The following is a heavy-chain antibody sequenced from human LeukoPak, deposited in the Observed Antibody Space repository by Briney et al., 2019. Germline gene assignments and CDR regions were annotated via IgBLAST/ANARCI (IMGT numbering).Heavy chain of an antibody. D-gene: IGHD6-13*01. CDR1: GFTFGDYA. V-gene: IGHV3-7*04. CDR2: IKEAGSEK. J-gene: IGHJ4*02. Sequence: PGGSLRLSCTASGFTFGDYAMSWVRQAPGKGLEFMANIKEAGSEKYYVDSVKGRFTISRDNDKNLVHLQMNSLRAEDTAVYYCARGGGMRSWYDFDYWGQGTLVTVSS. CDR3: ARGGGMRSWYDFDY.